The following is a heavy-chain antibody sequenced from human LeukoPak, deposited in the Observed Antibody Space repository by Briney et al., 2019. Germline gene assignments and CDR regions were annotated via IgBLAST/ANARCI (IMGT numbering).Heavy chain of an antibody. CDR2: IYYSGST. Sequence: SETLSLTCTVSGGSISSGDYYWSWIRQPPGKGLEWIGYIYYSGSTNNNPSLKSRVTISVDTSKNQFSLKLSSVTAADTAVYYCARLRFLEWLTPGNWFDPWGQGTLVTVSS. CDR3: ARLRFLEWLTPGNWFDP. V-gene: IGHV4-61*08. D-gene: IGHD3-3*01. J-gene: IGHJ5*02. CDR1: GGSISSGDYY.